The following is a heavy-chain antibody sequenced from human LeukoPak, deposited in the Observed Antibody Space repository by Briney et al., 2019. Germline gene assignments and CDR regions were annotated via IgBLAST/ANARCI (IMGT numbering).Heavy chain of an antibody. CDR1: GFTFSSYS. J-gene: IGHJ4*02. CDR2: ISSSSSNI. V-gene: IGHV3-48*02. CDR3: ARDFRYGFDY. Sequence: GGSLRLSCAASGFTFSSYSMNWVRQAPGKGLEWVSYISSSSSNIYYADSVKGRFTISRDNAKNSLHLQMNSLRDEDTAVYYCARDFRYGFDYWGQGTLVTVSS. D-gene: IGHD4-17*01.